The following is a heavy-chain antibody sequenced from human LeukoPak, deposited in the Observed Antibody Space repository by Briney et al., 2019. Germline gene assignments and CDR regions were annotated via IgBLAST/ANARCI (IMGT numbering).Heavy chain of an antibody. CDR3: AASSGVTLGRF. CDR2: ISGSGGST. Sequence: GGSLRLSCTASAFTFSTYAMSWVRQAPGKGLEWVSGISGSGGSTYYADSVKGRFTISRDNSKNTLYLLMNSLRAEDTAVYYCAASSGVTLGRFWGQGALVTVSS. CDR1: AFTFSTYA. J-gene: IGHJ4*02. D-gene: IGHD3-16*01. V-gene: IGHV3-23*01.